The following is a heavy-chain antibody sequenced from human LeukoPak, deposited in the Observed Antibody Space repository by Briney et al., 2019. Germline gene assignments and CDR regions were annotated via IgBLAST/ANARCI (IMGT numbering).Heavy chain of an antibody. V-gene: IGHV3-20*04. J-gene: IGHJ6*02. Sequence: GGSLRLSCAASGFTFDDYGMTWVRQAPGKGLEWVSGINWNGGSTGYADSVKGRFTISRDNAKNSLSLQMNSLRAEDTALYYCARLNDGIGWYPYYYYGMDVWGQGTTVTVSS. CDR2: INWNGGST. D-gene: IGHD6-19*01. CDR1: GFTFDDYG. CDR3: ARLNDGIGWYPYYYYGMDV.